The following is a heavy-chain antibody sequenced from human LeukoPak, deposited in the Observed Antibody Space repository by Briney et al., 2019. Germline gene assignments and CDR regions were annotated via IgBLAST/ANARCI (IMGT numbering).Heavy chain of an antibody. CDR2: ISGSGGTT. Sequence: PGGSLRLSCAASGFTFSDYAMNWVRQAPGKGLEWVSTISGSGGTTYYAGSVKGRFTISRDNSKNTLSLQMSSLRADDTAVYYCAKGRAGTVMVEYWGQGTLVTVSP. CDR3: AKGRAGTVMVEY. V-gene: IGHV3-23*01. D-gene: IGHD1-7*01. J-gene: IGHJ4*02. CDR1: GFTFSDYA.